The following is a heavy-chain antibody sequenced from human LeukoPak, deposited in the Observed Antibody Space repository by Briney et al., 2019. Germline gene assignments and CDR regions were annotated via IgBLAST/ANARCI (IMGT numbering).Heavy chain of an antibody. D-gene: IGHD2-15*01. CDR3: AKEGCSCGSCYGYYYYMDV. CDR2: ISGSGGNT. Sequence: PGGSLRLSCAASSFTFSSYWMTWVRQAPGKGLEWVSAISGSGGNTYYADSVKGRFTVSRDNSKNTLYLQMNSLRAEDTAVYYCAKEGCSCGSCYGYYYYMDVWGKGTTVTISS. V-gene: IGHV3-23*01. CDR1: SFTFSSYW. J-gene: IGHJ6*03.